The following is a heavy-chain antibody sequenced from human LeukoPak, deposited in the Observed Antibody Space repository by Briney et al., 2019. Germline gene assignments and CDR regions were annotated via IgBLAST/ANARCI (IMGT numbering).Heavy chain of an antibody. D-gene: IGHD6-13*01. V-gene: IGHV3-23*01. CDR3: AKVAAAGTIMVYFDY. Sequence: GGSLRLSCAASGFTFSSYAMNWVRQAPGKGLEWVSAISGSGGSTYYADSVKGRFTSSRDNSKNTLYLQMNSLRAEDTAVYYCAKVAAAGTIMVYFDYWGQGTLVTVSS. CDR2: ISGSGGST. CDR1: GFTFSSYA. J-gene: IGHJ4*02.